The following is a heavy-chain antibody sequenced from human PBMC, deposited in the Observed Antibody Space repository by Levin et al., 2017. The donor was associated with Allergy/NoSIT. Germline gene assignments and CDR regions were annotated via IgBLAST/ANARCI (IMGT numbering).Heavy chain of an antibody. V-gene: IGHV1-2*06. CDR2: INPNSGGT. Sequence: ASVKVSCKASGYTFTGYYMHWVRQAPGQGLEWMGRINPNSGGTNYAQKFQGRVTMTRDTSISTAYMELSRLRSDDTAVYYCARAGIAVAGSFDPWGQGTLVTVSS. CDR3: ARAGIAVAGSFDP. D-gene: IGHD6-19*01. CDR1: GYTFTGYY. J-gene: IGHJ5*02.